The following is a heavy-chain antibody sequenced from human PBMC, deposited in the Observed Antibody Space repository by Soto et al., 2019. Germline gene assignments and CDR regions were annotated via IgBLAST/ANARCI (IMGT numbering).Heavy chain of an antibody. J-gene: IGHJ6*02. D-gene: IGHD3-9*01. Sequence: SETLSLTCTVSGGSISSYYWSWIRQPAGKGLEWIGRIYTSGSTNYNPSLKSRVTMSVDTSKNQFSLKLSSLTAADTAVYYCASLGVGRYYDILTGYYHYYYYYGMDVWGQGTTVTVSS. CDR3: ASLGVGRYYDILTGYYHYYYYYGMDV. CDR2: IYTSGST. CDR1: GGSISSYY. V-gene: IGHV4-4*07.